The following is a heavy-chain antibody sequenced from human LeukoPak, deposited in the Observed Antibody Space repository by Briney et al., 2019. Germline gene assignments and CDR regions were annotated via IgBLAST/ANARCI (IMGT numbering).Heavy chain of an antibody. Sequence: ASVKVSCMASGYTLTSYGISWVRQAPGQGLEWMGWISAYNGNTNYAQKLQGRVTMTTDTSTSTAYMELRSLRSDDTAVYYCASGAQEGDFWSGYWSRFDYWGQGTLVTVSS. CDR2: ISAYNGNT. CDR1: GYTLTSYG. CDR3: ASGAQEGDFWSGYWSRFDY. V-gene: IGHV1-18*01. D-gene: IGHD3-3*01. J-gene: IGHJ4*02.